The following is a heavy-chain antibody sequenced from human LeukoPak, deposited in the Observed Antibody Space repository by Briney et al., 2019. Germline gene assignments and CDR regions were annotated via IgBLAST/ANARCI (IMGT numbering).Heavy chain of an antibody. Sequence: PSETLSLTRTVSGDSMRSYYWTWIRQPPGKGLEWIGYIYYTGSTNYNPSFKSRVTISVDTSKNQFSLKLSSVTAADTAVYYCARRRGTNGVFFDYWGQGTLVTVSS. V-gene: IGHV4-59*08. CDR3: ARRRGTNGVFFDY. CDR1: GDSMRSYY. CDR2: IYYTGST. J-gene: IGHJ4*02. D-gene: IGHD2-8*01.